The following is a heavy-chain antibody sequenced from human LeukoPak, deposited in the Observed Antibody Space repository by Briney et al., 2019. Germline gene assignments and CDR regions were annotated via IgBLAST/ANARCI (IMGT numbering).Heavy chain of an antibody. Sequence: SETLSLTCAVYGGSFSGYYWSWIRQPPGKGLEWIGEINHSGSTNYSPSLKSRVTISVDTSKNQFSLKLSSVTAADTAVYYCARGTMTTVTYYFDYWGQGTLVTVSS. D-gene: IGHD4-17*01. CDR1: GGSFSGYY. CDR3: ARGTMTTVTYYFDY. J-gene: IGHJ4*02. V-gene: IGHV4-34*01. CDR2: INHSGST.